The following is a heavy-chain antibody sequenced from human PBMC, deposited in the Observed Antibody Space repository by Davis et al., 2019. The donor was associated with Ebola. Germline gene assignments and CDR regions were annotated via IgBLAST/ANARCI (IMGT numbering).Heavy chain of an antibody. CDR2: IYTGDSDT. CDR1: GNSFTSHW. CDR3: ASLRRTITGMDDGFDI. Sequence: GESLKISCKDSGNSFTSHWIGWVRQMPGKGLDWMGIIYTGDSDTRYSPSFRGPVIISADKSMKTAFLQWSSLKASDSGMYYCASLRRTITGMDDGFDIWGEGTMVTVSS. J-gene: IGHJ3*02. D-gene: IGHD2-8*02. V-gene: IGHV5-51*01.